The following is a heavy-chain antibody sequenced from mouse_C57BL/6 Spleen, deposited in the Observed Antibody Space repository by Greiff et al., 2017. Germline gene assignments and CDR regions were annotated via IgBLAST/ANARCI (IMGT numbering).Heavy chain of an antibody. V-gene: IGHV1-64*01. D-gene: IGHD1-1*01. Sequence: QVQLQQPGAELVKPGASVKLSCKASGYTFTSYWMHWVKQRPGQGLEWIGMIHPNSGSTNYNEKFKSKATLTVDKSSSTAYMQLSSLTSEDSAVYYCARSVNYYGSRVFAYWGQGTLVTVSA. J-gene: IGHJ3*01. CDR1: GYTFTSYW. CDR2: IHPNSGST. CDR3: ARSVNYYGSRVFAY.